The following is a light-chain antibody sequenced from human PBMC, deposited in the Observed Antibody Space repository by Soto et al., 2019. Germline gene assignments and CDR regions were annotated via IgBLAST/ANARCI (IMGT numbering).Light chain of an antibody. CDR2: GAS. CDR1: RSVSSSC. J-gene: IGKJ1*01. V-gene: IGKV3-20*01. CDR3: QQYGNSPRT. Sequence: EIVLTQSPGTLSLSPGERATLSCRASRSVSSSCLAWYQQKPGQAPRLLIYGASSRATGIPDRFSGSGSGTDFALTISRLEPEDFAVYYCQQYGNSPRTFGQGTKVEIK.